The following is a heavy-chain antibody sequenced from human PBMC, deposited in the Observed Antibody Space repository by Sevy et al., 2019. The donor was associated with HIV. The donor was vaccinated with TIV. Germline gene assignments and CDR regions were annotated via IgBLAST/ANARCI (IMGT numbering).Heavy chain of an antibody. CDR3: ARVRRYYVPFDY. D-gene: IGHD1-26*01. Sequence: AAVKVSCKASGYTFTGYYMHWVRQAPGQGLEWMGWINPNSGGTNYAQKFQGRVTMTRDTSISTAYMELSRLRSDDTAVYYCARVRRYYVPFDYWGQGTLVTVSS. J-gene: IGHJ4*02. CDR1: GYTFTGYY. V-gene: IGHV1-2*02. CDR2: INPNSGGT.